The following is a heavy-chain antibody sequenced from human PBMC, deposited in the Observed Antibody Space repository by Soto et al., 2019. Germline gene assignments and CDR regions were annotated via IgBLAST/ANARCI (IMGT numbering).Heavy chain of an antibody. Sequence: QVQLVESGGGVVQPGRSLRLSCAASGFTFSSYGMHWVRQAPGKGLEWVAVISYDGSNKYYVDSVKGRFTISRDNSKNTLYLQMNSLRAEDTAVYYCAKALRQVPAATDYWGQGTLVTVSS. CDR1: GFTFSSYG. D-gene: IGHD2-2*01. V-gene: IGHV3-30*18. CDR3: AKALRQVPAATDY. CDR2: ISYDGSNK. J-gene: IGHJ4*02.